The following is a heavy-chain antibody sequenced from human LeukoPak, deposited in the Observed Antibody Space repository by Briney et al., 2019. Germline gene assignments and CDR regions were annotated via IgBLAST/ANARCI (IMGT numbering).Heavy chain of an antibody. Sequence: GESLKISCKGSGFSFTSYWIGWVRQMPGKGLEWMGIIYPGDSESRYSPSFQGQVTILADKSISTAYLQWSSLKASDTAMYYCALTDSSSSSWFDPWGQGTLVIVSS. D-gene: IGHD6-6*01. J-gene: IGHJ5*02. CDR3: ALTDSSSSSWFDP. CDR1: GFSFTSYW. V-gene: IGHV5-51*01. CDR2: IYPGDSES.